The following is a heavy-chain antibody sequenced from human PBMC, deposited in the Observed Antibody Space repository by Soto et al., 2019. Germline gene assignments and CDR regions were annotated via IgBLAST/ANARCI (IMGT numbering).Heavy chain of an antibody. CDR3: ARALSPAVGAFDY. Sequence: PSETLSLTCAVYGGSCSGYYWSWIRQPPGKGLEWIGEINHSGSTNYNPSLKSRVTISVDTSKNQFSLKLSSVTAADTAVYYCARALSPAVGAFDYWGQGTLVTVSS. D-gene: IGHD1-26*01. V-gene: IGHV4-34*01. CDR2: INHSGST. J-gene: IGHJ4*02. CDR1: GGSCSGYY.